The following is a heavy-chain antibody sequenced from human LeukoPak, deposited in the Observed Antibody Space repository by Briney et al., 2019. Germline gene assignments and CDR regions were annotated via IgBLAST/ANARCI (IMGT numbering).Heavy chain of an antibody. V-gene: IGHV1-69*13. CDR2: IIPIFGIA. CDR3: ARELELWLRFGRSGMDV. CDR1: GGTFSSYA. Sequence: ASVKVSCKASGGTFSSYAISWVRQAPGQGLEWMGGIIPIFGIANYAQKFQGRVTITADESTSTAYMELSSLRSEDTAVYYCARELELWLRFGRSGMDVWGQGTTVTVSS. D-gene: IGHD1-7*01. J-gene: IGHJ6*02.